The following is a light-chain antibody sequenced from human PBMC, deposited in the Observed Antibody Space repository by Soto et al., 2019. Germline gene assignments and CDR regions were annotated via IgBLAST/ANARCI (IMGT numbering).Light chain of an antibody. CDR2: DAS. J-gene: IGKJ1*01. CDR3: QQYNTNPWT. Sequence: DIQMTQSPSTLSASVGDRVTITCRASQNIRTWLAWYQQKPGKAPKLLIYDASSLKSGVPSRFSGGGSGTESTLTISSLQPDDFTTYYCQQYNTNPWTFGQGTKVDIK. V-gene: IGKV1-5*01. CDR1: QNIRTW.